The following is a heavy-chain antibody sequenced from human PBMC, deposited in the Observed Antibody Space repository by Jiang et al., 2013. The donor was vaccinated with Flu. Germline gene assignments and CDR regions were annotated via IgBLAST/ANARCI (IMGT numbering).Heavy chain of an antibody. V-gene: IGHV4-59*08. Sequence: GLVKPSETLSLTCSVSGGSISTYHWSWVRQPPGKGLECIGYIYYSGSTNYNPSLKSRVTISVDTSKNHLSLKLSSVTAVDTAVYYCARLESGSPGRFDPWGQGTLVTVSS. J-gene: IGHJ5*02. D-gene: IGHD1-26*01. CDR3: ARLESGSPGRFDP. CDR2: IYYSGST. CDR1: GGSISTYH.